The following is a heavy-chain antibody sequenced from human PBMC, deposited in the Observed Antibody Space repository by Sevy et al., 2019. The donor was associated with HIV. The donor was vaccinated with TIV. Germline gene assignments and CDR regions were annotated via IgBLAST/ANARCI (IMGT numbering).Heavy chain of an antibody. CDR2: ISGTSSYI. D-gene: IGHD5-18*01. CDR3: ARDPGYTSDSYYYFYMDV. J-gene: IGHJ6*03. Sequence: GGSLRLSCAASGFTFSSYSMNWVRQAPGKGLERVSYISGTSSYIYYADSVKGRFTISRDNAKNSLYLQMNSLGAEDTAVYYCARDPGYTSDSYYYFYMDVWCKGTTVTVSS. CDR1: GFTFSSYS. V-gene: IGHV3-21*01.